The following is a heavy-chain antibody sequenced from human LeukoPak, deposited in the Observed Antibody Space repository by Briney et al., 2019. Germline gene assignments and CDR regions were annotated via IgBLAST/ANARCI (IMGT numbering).Heavy chain of an antibody. CDR1: GGSISSYY. D-gene: IGHD1-26*01. J-gene: IGHJ6*02. V-gene: IGHV4-4*07. CDR3: ARDVWREGSYGMDV. CDR2: IYTSGGT. Sequence: SETLSLTCTVSGGSISSYYWSWIRQPAGKGLEWIGRIYTSGGTNYNPSLKSRVTMSVDTSKNQFSLKLSSVTAADTAVYYCARDVWREGSYGMDVWGQGTTVTVSS.